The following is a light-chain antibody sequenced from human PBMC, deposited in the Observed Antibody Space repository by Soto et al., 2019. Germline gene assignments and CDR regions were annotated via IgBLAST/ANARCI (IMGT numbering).Light chain of an antibody. J-gene: IGLJ2*01. CDR3: SSYAGSSTFVL. Sequence: QSALTQPASVSGSPGQSITISCTGTSSDIGNYNLVSWYQQHPGKAPKLMIYEGSKRPSGVSNRFSGSKSGNTASLTISGLQAEDEADHYCSSYAGSSTFVLFGGGTKLTVL. V-gene: IGLV2-23*03. CDR1: SSDIGNYNL. CDR2: EGS.